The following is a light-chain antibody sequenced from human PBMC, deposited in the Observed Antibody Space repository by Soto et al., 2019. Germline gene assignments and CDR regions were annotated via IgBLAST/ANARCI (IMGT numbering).Light chain of an antibody. CDR2: GAY. CDR1: QDISNH. CDR3: QQCGDLTPT. Sequence: DIQMTQSPSSLSASVGDRVTITCQASQDISNHLNWYQQTSGKAPKLLIYGAYNLETGVPSRFTVSPSGTNFTFTINSLQPEDVATYFCQQCGDLTPTFGGGTTVEI. J-gene: IGKJ4*01. V-gene: IGKV1-33*01.